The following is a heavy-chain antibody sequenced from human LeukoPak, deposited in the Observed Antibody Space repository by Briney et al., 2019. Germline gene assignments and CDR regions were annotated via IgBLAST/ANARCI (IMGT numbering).Heavy chain of an antibody. CDR2: IYYSGST. CDR3: ATASTFSIAVAGTRGFDY. D-gene: IGHD6-19*01. Sequence: LEDLFLPRTGSGGSLSSYYWRWVREPPGKGLEGIGDIYYSGSTNYNPSLKSRVTISVDTSKNQFSLKLSSVTAADTAVYYCATASTFSIAVAGTRGFDYWGQGTLVTVSS. V-gene: IGHV4-59*01. CDR1: GGSLSSYY. J-gene: IGHJ4*02.